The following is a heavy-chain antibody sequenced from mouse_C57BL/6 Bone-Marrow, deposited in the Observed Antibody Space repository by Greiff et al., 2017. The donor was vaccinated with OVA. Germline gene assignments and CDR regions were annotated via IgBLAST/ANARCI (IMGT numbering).Heavy chain of an antibody. V-gene: IGHV1-7*01. J-gene: IGHJ2*01. CDR1: GYTFTSYW. CDR3: ARENY. Sequence: VQLQQSGAELAKPGASVKLSCKASGYTFTSYWMHWVKQRPGQGLEWIGYINPSSGYTKYNQKFKDKATLTAYKSSSTAYTQLSSLTYEDSAVYYCARENYGGQGPTPTVSS. CDR2: INPSSGYT.